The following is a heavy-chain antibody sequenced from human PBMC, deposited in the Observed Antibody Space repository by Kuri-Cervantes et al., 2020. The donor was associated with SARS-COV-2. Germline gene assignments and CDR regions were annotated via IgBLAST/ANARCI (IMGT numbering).Heavy chain of an antibody. D-gene: IGHD2-21*01. CDR2: ITQSGST. Sequence: GSLRLSCTLFGGSFGDNHCSWIRQAPGKVLEWVAEITQSGSTNYNPSLKRRVTISLDTSKHQFSRKLTSLTAADTAVYYCARGRNDISVIALVVTTSSWYFDLWGRGTLVTVSS. CDR3: ARGRNDISVIALVVTTSSWYFDL. J-gene: IGHJ2*01. V-gene: IGHV4-34*01. CDR1: GGSFGDNH.